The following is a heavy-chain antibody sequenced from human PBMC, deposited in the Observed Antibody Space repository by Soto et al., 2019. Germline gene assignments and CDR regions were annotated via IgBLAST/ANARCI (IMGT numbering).Heavy chain of an antibody. J-gene: IGHJ1*01. CDR2: ISAYNGNT. D-gene: IGHD3-16*01. V-gene: IGHV1-18*01. Sequence: QVQLVQSGAEVKKPGASVKVSCKASGYTFTSYGLSWVRQAPGQGLEWMGWISAYNGNTNYAQKLQGRVTMTTDTSTSTAYMELRSLRSDDTAVYYCARGFMITFGGVSASVYFQHWGQGTLVTVSS. CDR1: GYTFTSYG. CDR3: ARGFMITFGGVSASVYFQH.